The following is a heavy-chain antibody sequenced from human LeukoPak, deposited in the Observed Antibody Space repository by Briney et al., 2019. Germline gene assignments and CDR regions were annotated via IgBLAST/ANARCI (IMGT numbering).Heavy chain of an antibody. CDR2: INHSGSA. V-gene: IGHV4-34*01. Sequence: SETLSLTCAVSGGSFSGYYWTWIRQPPGKGLEWIGEINHSGSANYNPSLKSRVTISLDTSKNQFSLNLSSVTAADTAVYYCARANIAAAGTFDYWGQGTLVTVSS. CDR3: ARANIAAAGTFDY. J-gene: IGHJ4*02. CDR1: GGSFSGYY. D-gene: IGHD6-13*01.